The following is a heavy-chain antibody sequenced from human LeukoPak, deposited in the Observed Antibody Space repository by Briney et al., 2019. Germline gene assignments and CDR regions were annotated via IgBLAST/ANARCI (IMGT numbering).Heavy chain of an antibody. Sequence: GRSLRLSCEASGFTFSSYGMHWVRQAPGKGLEWVAVIWYDGTNKYYTDSVKGRFTISRDSSKNTLYLQMNSLRAEDTAVYYCAKDGTTYYDFWSGYYVDYWGQGTLVTVSS. D-gene: IGHD3-3*01. J-gene: IGHJ4*02. CDR2: IWYDGTNK. CDR3: AKDGTTYYDFWSGYYVDY. CDR1: GFTFSSYG. V-gene: IGHV3-33*06.